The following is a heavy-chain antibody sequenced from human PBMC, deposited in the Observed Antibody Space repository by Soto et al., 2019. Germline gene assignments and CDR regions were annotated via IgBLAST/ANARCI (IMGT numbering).Heavy chain of an antibody. D-gene: IGHD4-17*01. Sequence: QLQLQESGPGLVKPSETLSLTCTVSGGSISSSSYYWGWIRQPPGKGLEWIGSIYYSGSTYYNPSLKSRVTISVDTSKNQFSLKLSSVTAADTAVYDCAGYGDSPYYFDYWGQGTLVTLSS. CDR3: AGYGDSPYYFDY. V-gene: IGHV4-39*01. CDR1: GGSISSSSYY. J-gene: IGHJ4*02. CDR2: IYYSGST.